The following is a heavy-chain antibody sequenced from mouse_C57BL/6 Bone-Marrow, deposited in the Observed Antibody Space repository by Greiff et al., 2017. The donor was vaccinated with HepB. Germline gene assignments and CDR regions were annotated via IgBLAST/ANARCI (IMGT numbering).Heavy chain of an antibody. J-gene: IGHJ1*03. D-gene: IGHD1-2*01. CDR1: GFTFSDFY. CDR2: SRNKANDYTT. CDR3: ARDASFQDWYFDV. V-gene: IGHV7-1*01. Sequence: EVKLMESGGGLVQSGRSLRLSCATSGFTFSDFYMEWVRQAPGKGLEWIAASRNKANDYTTEYSASVKGRFIVSRDTSQSILYPQMNALRAEDTAIYYCARDASFQDWYFDVWGTGTTVTVSS.